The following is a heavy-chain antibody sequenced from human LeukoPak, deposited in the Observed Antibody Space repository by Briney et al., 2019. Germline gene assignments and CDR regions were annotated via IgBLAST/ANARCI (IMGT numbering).Heavy chain of an antibody. CDR1: GYTFTGYY. V-gene: IGHV1-2*06. CDR3: ARAYYDILTGPTYMDV. J-gene: IGHJ6*03. Sequence: ASVKVSCKASGYTFTGYYMHWVRQAPGQGLEWMGRINPNSGGTNYAQKFQGRVTMTRETSISTAYMELSRLRSDDTAVYYCARAYYDILTGPTYMDVWGKGTTVTVSS. D-gene: IGHD3-9*01. CDR2: INPNSGGT.